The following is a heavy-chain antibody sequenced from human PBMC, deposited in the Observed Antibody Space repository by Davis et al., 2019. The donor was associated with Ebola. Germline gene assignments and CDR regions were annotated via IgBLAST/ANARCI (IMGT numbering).Heavy chain of an antibody. CDR1: GFTFGDYA. Sequence: GGSLRLSCTASGFTFGDYAMSWVRQAPGKGLEWVGFIRSKAYGGTTEYAASVKGRFTISRDDSKSIAYLQMNSLKTEDTAVYYCTRVRQYQLLSVDYWGQGTLVTVSS. CDR2: IRSKAYGGTT. CDR3: TRVRQYQLLSVDY. J-gene: IGHJ4*02. D-gene: IGHD2-2*01. V-gene: IGHV3-49*04.